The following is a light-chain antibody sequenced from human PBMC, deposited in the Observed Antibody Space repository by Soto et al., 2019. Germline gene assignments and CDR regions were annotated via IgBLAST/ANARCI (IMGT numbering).Light chain of an antibody. Sequence: QSVLTQPPSVSGAPGQRVTISCTGSSSNIVAGYHVHWYQQLPGTATKLLIYANINRPSGVPDRFSGSKSGSSASLAITGLQAEDEADYYCQSYDSSLSSHVVFGGGTKLTVL. CDR3: QSYDSSLSSHVV. J-gene: IGLJ2*01. CDR2: ANI. CDR1: SSNIVAGYH. V-gene: IGLV1-40*01.